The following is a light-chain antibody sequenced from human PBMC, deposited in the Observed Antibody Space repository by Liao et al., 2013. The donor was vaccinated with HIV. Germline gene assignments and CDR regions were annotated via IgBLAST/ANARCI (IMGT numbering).Light chain of an antibody. V-gene: IGLV3-21*01. CDR3: QAWDSSADVV. CDR2: YDT. CDR1: NIGTKS. J-gene: IGLJ2*01. Sequence: SFVLTQPPSVSVAPGKTARITCGESNIGTKSVQWYQQKPGQAPVLVIYYDTERPSGIPERFSGSNSGNTATLTISETQPLDEADYFCQAWDSSADVVFGGGTKLTVL.